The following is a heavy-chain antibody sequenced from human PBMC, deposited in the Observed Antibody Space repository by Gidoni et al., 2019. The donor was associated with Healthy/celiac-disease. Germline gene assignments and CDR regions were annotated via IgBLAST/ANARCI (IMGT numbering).Heavy chain of an antibody. CDR1: GGSLSSSSYY. J-gene: IGHJ5*02. Sequence: QLQLPESGPGLVKPSETLSLTCTVSGGSLSSSSYYWGWIRQPPGKGLEWIGSIYYSGSTYYNPSLKSRVTISVDTSKNQFSLKLSSVTAADTAVYYCARREFRSWFDPWGQGTLVTVSS. CDR2: IYYSGST. CDR3: ARREFRSWFDP. D-gene: IGHD3-10*01. V-gene: IGHV4-39*01.